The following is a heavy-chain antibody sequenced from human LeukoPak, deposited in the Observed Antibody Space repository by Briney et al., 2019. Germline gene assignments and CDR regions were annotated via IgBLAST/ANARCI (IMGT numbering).Heavy chain of an antibody. J-gene: IGHJ4*02. CDR1: GGSISSSY. Sequence: PSETLSLTCTVSGGSISSSYWSWIRQPPGKGLEYIGYIYYSGSTNYNPSLESRVTISVDTSKNQFSLNLSSVTAADTAVYYCARVAEYSGYDGIDYWGQGTLVTVSS. CDR2: IYYSGST. CDR3: ARVAEYSGYDGIDY. D-gene: IGHD5-12*01. V-gene: IGHV4-59*01.